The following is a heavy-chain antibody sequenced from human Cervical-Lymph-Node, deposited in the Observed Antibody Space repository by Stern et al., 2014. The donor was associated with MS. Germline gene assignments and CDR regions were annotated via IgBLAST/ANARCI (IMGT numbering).Heavy chain of an antibody. V-gene: IGHV1-8*01. Sequence: QVQLMQSGAEVKKPGASVKVSCKASGYTFTNYNIDWVRQATGQGLEWMGWMNPNRGNKGYAQRFQGRVTMTRDTSTSTAYMELSSLKAEDTAVYYCARVRFYGSGIYYALGDGMDVWGQGTTVTVSS. D-gene: IGHD3-10*01. CDR3: ARVRFYGSGIYYALGDGMDV. CDR2: MNPNRGNK. CDR1: GYTFTNYN. J-gene: IGHJ6*02.